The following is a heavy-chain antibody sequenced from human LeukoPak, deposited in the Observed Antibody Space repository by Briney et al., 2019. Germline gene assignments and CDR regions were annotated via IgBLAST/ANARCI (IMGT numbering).Heavy chain of an antibody. CDR1: GFTFSSYW. J-gene: IGHJ4*02. V-gene: IGHV3-74*01. D-gene: IGHD6-19*01. CDR2: INSDGSST. CDR3: AREESVAGTSY. Sequence: GGSLRLSCAASGFTFSSYWMHWVRQAPGKGLVWVSRINSDGSSTSYADSVKGRFTISRDNAKNTLYLQMNILRAEDTAAYYCAREESVAGTSYWGQGTLVTVSS.